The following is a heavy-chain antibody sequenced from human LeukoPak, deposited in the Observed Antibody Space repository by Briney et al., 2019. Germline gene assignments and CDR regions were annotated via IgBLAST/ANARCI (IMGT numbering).Heavy chain of an antibody. V-gene: IGHV1-46*01. Sequence: ASVKVSCKASGYTFTSYYMHWVRQAPGQGLEWMGIINPSGGSTSYAQKFQGRVTMTRDTSTSTVYMELSSLRSEGTAVYYCARGYYYDSSGYGAAFDIWGQGTMVTVSS. J-gene: IGHJ3*02. CDR3: ARGYYYDSSGYGAAFDI. CDR1: GYTFTSYY. D-gene: IGHD3-22*01. CDR2: INPSGGST.